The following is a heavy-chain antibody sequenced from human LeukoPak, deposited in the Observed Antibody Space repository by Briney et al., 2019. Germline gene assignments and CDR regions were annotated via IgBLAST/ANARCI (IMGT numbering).Heavy chain of an antibody. Sequence: PSETLSLPCTVSGGSISSYYWSWIRQPPGKGLEWIGYIYYTGSTNYNSSLRSRVTMSVDTSKNQFSLKVSSVTAADTAVYYCARRASYTSSFFDYWGQGSLVSVSS. V-gene: IGHV4-59*08. J-gene: IGHJ4*02. CDR2: IYYTGST. CDR3: ARRASYTSSFFDY. D-gene: IGHD6-6*01. CDR1: GGSISSYY.